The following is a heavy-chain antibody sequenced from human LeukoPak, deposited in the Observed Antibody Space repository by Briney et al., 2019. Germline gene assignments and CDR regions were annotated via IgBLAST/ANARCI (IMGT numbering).Heavy chain of an antibody. J-gene: IGHJ3*02. Sequence: SETLSLTCTVSGGSISSYYWSWIRQPPGKGLEWIGYIYYSGSTNYSPSLKSRVTISVDTSKNQFSLKLSSVTAADTAVYYCAREPSYGSASSYSNAFDIWGQGTMVTVSS. D-gene: IGHD3-10*01. CDR2: IYYSGST. CDR1: GGSISSYY. CDR3: AREPSYGSASSYSNAFDI. V-gene: IGHV4-59*01.